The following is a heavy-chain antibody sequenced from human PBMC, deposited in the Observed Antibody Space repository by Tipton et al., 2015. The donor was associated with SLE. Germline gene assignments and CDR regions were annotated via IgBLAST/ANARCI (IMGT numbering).Heavy chain of an antibody. CDR2: ISAYNGNT. CDR1: GYTFTSYG. J-gene: IGHJ5*02. CDR3: ARDGATMDWFDP. Sequence: QLVQSGAEVRKPGASVKVSCKASGYTFTSYGITWVRQAPGQGLEWMGWISAYNGNTNYAQKLQGRVTMTTGTSTSTAFMELRSLRSDDTAVSYCARDGATMDWFDPWGQGTLVTVSS. D-gene: IGHD1-26*01. V-gene: IGHV1-18*01.